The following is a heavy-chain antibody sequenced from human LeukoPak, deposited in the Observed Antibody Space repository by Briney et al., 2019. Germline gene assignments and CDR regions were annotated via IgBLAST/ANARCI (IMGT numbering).Heavy chain of an antibody. CDR3: ARVRELYRDY. D-gene: IGHD3-10*01. Sequence: NTGGSLRLSCAASGFSFSSYTMNWVRQAPGKGLEWVSSISSSSNCIFYADSVKGRFTISRDNAKNSLYLQMNSLRAEDTAVYYCARVRELYRDYWGQGTLVTVSS. CDR1: GFSFSSYT. V-gene: IGHV3-21*01. J-gene: IGHJ4*02. CDR2: ISSSSNCI.